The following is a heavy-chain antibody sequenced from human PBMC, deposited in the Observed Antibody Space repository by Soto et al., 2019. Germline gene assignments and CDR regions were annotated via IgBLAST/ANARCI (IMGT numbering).Heavy chain of an antibody. V-gene: IGHV3-23*01. D-gene: IGHD3-16*01. J-gene: IGHJ4*02. Sequence: GGSLRLSCAASGFKFSNYAMSWVRQAPGKGLEWVSLISATGGGTYYADSVKGRFTISRDNSHNTLYLQVHSLTAEDTAVYYCAKDRRAGGNSAFYFDFWGQGAQVTSPQ. CDR2: ISATGGGT. CDR1: GFKFSNYA. CDR3: AKDRRAGGNSAFYFDF.